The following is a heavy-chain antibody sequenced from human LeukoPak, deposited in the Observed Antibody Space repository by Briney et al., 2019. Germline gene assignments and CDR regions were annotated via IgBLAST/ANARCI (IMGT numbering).Heavy chain of an antibody. Sequence: GGSLRLSCAASGFTVSSNYMHWVRQAPGKGLEWVAVIWYDGTDKYYADSVKGRFTISRDNSKNTLYLEMNTLRAEDTAVYYCARALYSGRWYGMDVWGQGTTVTVSS. CDR2: IWYDGTDK. J-gene: IGHJ6*02. D-gene: IGHD6-13*01. V-gene: IGHV3-33*08. CDR3: ARALYSGRWYGMDV. CDR1: GFTVSSNY.